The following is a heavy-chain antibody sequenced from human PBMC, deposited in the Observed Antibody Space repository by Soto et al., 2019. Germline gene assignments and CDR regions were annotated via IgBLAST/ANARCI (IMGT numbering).Heavy chain of an antibody. Sequence: PSETLSLTCTVSGGSISSGGYYWSWIRQHPGKGLEWIGYIYYSGSTYYNPSLKSRVTISVDTSKNQFSLKLSSVTAADTAVYYCAREGCSGVSCYLFDYWGQGTLVTVSS. CDR3: AREGCSGVSCYLFDY. J-gene: IGHJ4*02. CDR1: GGSISSGGYY. CDR2: IYYSGST. D-gene: IGHD2-15*01. V-gene: IGHV4-31*03.